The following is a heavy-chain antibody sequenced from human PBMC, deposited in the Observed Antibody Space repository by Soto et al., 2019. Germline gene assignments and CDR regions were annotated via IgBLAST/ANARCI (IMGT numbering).Heavy chain of an antibody. Sequence: PGGSLRLSCAASGFTVSSNYMSWVRQAPGKGLEWVSIINSADRTYYADSVKGRFTISRDNSKNTLDLQMNNVRVEDTAVYYCARDLYYSNRHYYGMDVWGQGTTVTVSS. V-gene: IGHV3-53*01. CDR1: GFTVSSNY. CDR2: INSADRT. J-gene: IGHJ6*02. CDR3: ARDLYYSNRHYYGMDV. D-gene: IGHD4-4*01.